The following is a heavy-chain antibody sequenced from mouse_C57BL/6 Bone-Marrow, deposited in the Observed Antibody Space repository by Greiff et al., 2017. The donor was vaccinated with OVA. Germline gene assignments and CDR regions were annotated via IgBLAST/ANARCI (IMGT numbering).Heavy chain of an antibody. Sequence: EVNVVESGGGLVKPGGSLKLSCAASGFTFSSYAMSWVRQTPEKRLEWVATISDGGSYTYYPDNVKGRFTISRDNAKNNLYLQMSHLKSEDTAMYYCARDSRGGDYWGQGTSVTVSS. J-gene: IGHJ4*01. CDR1: GFTFSSYA. V-gene: IGHV5-4*01. CDR2: ISDGGSYT. CDR3: ARDSRGGDY.